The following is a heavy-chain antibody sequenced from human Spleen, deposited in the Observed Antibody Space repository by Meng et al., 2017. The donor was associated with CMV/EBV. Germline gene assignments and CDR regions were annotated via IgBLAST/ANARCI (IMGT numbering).Heavy chain of an antibody. J-gene: IGHJ4*02. CDR1: GDTFKNYA. D-gene: IGHD2-15*01. Sequence: KASGDTFKNYAVFWVRQAPGQGLEWMGGIKTTYGTPNYARKFRDRLTITTDGSTSTVYMELTSLRFEDTAVYYCASGARGLVGSTLDYWGQGTLVTVSS. CDR2: IKTTYGTP. V-gene: IGHV1-69*05. CDR3: ASGARGLVGSTLDY.